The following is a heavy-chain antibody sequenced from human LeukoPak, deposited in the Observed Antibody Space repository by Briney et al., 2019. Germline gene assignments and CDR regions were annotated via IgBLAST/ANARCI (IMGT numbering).Heavy chain of an antibody. Sequence: SETLSLTCAVYGGSFSGYYWSWIRQPPGKGLEWIGEINHSGSTDYNPSLKSRVTISVDTSKNQFSLKLSSVTAADTAVYYCARGSRIQLWYTPTYYYGMDVWGQGTTVTVSS. V-gene: IGHV4-34*01. J-gene: IGHJ6*02. CDR2: INHSGST. CDR1: GGSFSGYY. D-gene: IGHD5-18*01. CDR3: ARGSRIQLWYTPTYYYGMDV.